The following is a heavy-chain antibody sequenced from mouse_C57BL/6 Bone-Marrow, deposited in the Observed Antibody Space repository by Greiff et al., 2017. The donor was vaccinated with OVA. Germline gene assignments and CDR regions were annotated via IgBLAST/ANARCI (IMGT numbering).Heavy chain of an antibody. CDR2: FHPYNDDT. J-gene: IGHJ3*01. CDR3: ARPGDYDGDWFAY. D-gene: IGHD2-4*01. CDR1: GYTFTTYP. V-gene: IGHV1-47*01. Sequence: VQLQQSGAELVKPGASVKMSCKASGYTFTTYPIEWMKQNHGKSLEWIGNFHPYNDDTKYNEKFKGKATLTVEKSSSTVYLELSRLTSDVSAVYYCARPGDYDGDWFAYWGQGTLVTVSA.